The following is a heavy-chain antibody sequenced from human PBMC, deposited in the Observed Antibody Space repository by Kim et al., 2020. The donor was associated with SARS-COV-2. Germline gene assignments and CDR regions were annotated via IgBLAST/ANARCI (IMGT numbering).Heavy chain of an antibody. CDR2: INPNSGGT. CDR1: GYTFTGYY. Sequence: ASVKVSCKASGYTFTGYYMHWVRQAPGQGLEWMGRINPNSGGTNYAQKFQGRVTMTRDTSISTAYMELSRLRSDDTAVYYCARTAPYCSSTSCYRRDRFEPWGQGTLVTVSS. D-gene: IGHD2-2*01. CDR3: ARTAPYCSSTSCYRRDRFEP. J-gene: IGHJ5*02. V-gene: IGHV1-2*06.